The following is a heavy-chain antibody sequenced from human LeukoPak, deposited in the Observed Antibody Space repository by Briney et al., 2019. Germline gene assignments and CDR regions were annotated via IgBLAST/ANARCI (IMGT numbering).Heavy chain of an antibody. D-gene: IGHD1-1*01. CDR2: IRYDGSNK. CDR1: GFTFSSYG. J-gene: IGHJ4*02. CDR3: AKGRTTGTTGWDDFDY. V-gene: IGHV3-30*02. Sequence: PGGSLRLSCAASGFTFSSYGMHWVRQAPGKGLEWVAFIRYDGSNKYYADSVKGRFTISRDNSKNTLYLQMNSLRAEDTAVYYCAKGRTTGTTGWDDFDYWGQGTLVTVSS.